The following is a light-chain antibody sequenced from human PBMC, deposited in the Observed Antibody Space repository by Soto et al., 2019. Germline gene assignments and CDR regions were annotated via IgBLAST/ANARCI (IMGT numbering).Light chain of an antibody. CDR2: GSS. V-gene: IGKV3-15*01. Sequence: EIVVTQSPATLSVSPGEGATLSCRASQSVSSNLAWYQQKAGQDPRLLIYGSSTRAAGIPPRFSGSGSGTDFALTISSLQSEDFAVYYCQHYNNLHLTFGGGNMVEIK. J-gene: IGKJ4*01. CDR3: QHYNNLHLT. CDR1: QSVSSN.